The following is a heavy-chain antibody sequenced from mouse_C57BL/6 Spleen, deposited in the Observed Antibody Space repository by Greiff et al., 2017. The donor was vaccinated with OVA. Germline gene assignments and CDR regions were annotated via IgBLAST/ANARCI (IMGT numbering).Heavy chain of an antibody. J-gene: IGHJ1*03. CDR2: IDPNNGGT. Sequence: EVQLQQSGPELVKPGASVKISCKASGYTFTDYYMNWVKQSHGKSLEWIGDIDPNNGGTSYNQKFKGKATLTVDKSSSTAYMDLRSLTSGDSAVYYCARPFYYGSPYWYFDVWGTGTTVTVSS. CDR1: GYTFTDYY. CDR3: ARPFYYGSPYWYFDV. V-gene: IGHV1-26*01. D-gene: IGHD1-1*01.